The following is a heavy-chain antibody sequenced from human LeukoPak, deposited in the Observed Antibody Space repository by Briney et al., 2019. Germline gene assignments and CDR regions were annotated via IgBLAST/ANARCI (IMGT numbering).Heavy chain of an antibody. CDR3: ASSDWGSTPDY. V-gene: IGHV4-30-2*01. CDR2: IYHSGST. Sequence: SQTLSLTCAVSGGSISSGGYSWSWIRQPPGKGLEWIGYIYHSGSTYYNPSLKSRVTISVDTSKNQFSLKLSSVTAADTAVYYCASSDWGSTPDYWGQGTLVTVSS. D-gene: IGHD7-27*01. J-gene: IGHJ4*02. CDR1: GGSISSGGYS.